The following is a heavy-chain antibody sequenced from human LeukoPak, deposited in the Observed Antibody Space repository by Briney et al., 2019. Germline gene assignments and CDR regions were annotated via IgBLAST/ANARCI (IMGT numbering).Heavy chain of an antibody. D-gene: IGHD7-27*01. CDR2: IFHSEST. V-gene: IGHV4-4*02. CDR1: GDFIRNGHW. J-gene: IGHJ4*02. CDR3: ARNRDWGFDY. Sequence: PSETLSLTCAVSGDFIRNGHWWTWVRQPPGKGLEWIGEIFHSESTNCNPSLKSRVTISVDKSKNQFSLELASVTAADTAVYYCARNRDWGFDYWGQGTLVTVSS.